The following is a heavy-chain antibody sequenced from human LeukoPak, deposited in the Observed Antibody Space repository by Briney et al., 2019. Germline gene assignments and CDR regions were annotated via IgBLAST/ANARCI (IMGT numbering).Heavy chain of an antibody. J-gene: IGHJ4*02. CDR3: ATIYSLRRDGYNSGFDY. D-gene: IGHD5-24*01. V-gene: IGHV1-46*01. Sequence: ASVKVSCKASGYTFTSYYMYWVRQAPGQGLEWMGIINPSGGSTSYAQKFQGRVTMTRDMSTSTVYMELSSLRSEDTAVYYCATIYSLRRDGYNSGFDYWGQGTLVTVSS. CDR2: INPSGGST. CDR1: GYTFTSYY.